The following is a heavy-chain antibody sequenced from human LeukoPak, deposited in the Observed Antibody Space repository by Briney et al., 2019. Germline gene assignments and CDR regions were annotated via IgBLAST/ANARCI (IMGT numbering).Heavy chain of an antibody. J-gene: IGHJ4*02. CDR3: AGDSSNWNIDY. Sequence: GGSLRLSCAASGFTFSSYSMNWVLQAPGKGLDWVSSISSSSSYIYYADSVKGRFTISRDNAKNSLYLQMNSLRVEDTAVYYCAGDSSNWNIDYWGQGTPVTVSS. CDR2: ISSSSSYI. V-gene: IGHV3-21*01. CDR1: GFTFSSYS. D-gene: IGHD6-13*01.